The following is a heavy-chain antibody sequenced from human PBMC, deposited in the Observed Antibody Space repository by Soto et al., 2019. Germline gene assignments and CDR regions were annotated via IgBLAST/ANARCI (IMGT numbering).Heavy chain of an antibody. V-gene: IGHV4-4*02. CDR3: GKLRSDAF. Sequence: DRQPQGKRLEWIGKIFNSGRTKHNPSLKSRVSISVDKSNNQFSLKLTSVTAADTAVYYCGKLRSDAF. J-gene: IGHJ3*01. CDR2: IFNSGRT.